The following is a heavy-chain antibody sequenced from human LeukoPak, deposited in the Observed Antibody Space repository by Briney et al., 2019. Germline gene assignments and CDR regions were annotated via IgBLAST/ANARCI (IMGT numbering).Heavy chain of an antibody. D-gene: IGHD3-10*01. CDR1: GFTFSSYG. CDR2: IRYDGSNK. Sequence: PGGSLRLSCAASGFTFSSYGMHWVRQAPGKGLEWVAFIRYDGSNKYYADSVKGRFTISRDNSKNTLYLQMNSLRAEGTAVYYCAKAPITMVRGVIAPSSVDYWGQGTLVTVSS. J-gene: IGHJ4*02. CDR3: AKAPITMVRGVIAPSSVDY. V-gene: IGHV3-30*02.